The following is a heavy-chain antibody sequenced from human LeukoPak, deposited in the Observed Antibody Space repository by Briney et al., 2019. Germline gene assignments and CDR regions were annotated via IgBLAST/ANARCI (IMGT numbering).Heavy chain of an antibody. Sequence: SETLSLTCTVSGGSISSYYWSWIRQPPGKGLEWIGTINYGGSTYYNPSLKSRVTVSVDTSKNQFSLKLSSVTAADTAVYYCARRSYSSSSWYFDLWGRGTLVTVSS. V-gene: IGHV4-39*01. CDR1: GGSISSYY. CDR3: ARRSYSSSSWYFDL. J-gene: IGHJ2*01. D-gene: IGHD6-13*01. CDR2: INYGGST.